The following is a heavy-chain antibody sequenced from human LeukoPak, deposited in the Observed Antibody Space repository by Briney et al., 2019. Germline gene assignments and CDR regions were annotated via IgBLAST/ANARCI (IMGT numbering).Heavy chain of an antibody. Sequence: ASVKVSCKVSGYTLTELSMHWVRQAPGKGLEWMGGFDPEDGETIYAQKFQGRVTMTEDTSTDTAYMELSSLRSEDTAVYYCARAIAAAGTVFWFDPWGQGTLVTVSS. CDR2: FDPEDGET. J-gene: IGHJ5*02. CDR3: ARAIAAAGTVFWFDP. CDR1: GYTLTELS. D-gene: IGHD6-13*01. V-gene: IGHV1-24*01.